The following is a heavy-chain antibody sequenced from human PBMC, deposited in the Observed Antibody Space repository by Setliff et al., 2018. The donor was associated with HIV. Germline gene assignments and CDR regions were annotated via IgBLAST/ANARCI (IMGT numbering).Heavy chain of an antibody. Sequence: SETLSLTCTVSGGSISSGSYYWSWIRQPAGKGLEWIGRIYTSGRIDYNPSLKSRVTISVDTPNKQFSLNLSSVTAADTAVYYCARDSDYYDSSTYRLDYWGQGTLVTVSS. V-gene: IGHV4-61*02. CDR1: GGSISSGSYY. CDR3: ARDSDYYDSSTYRLDY. J-gene: IGHJ4*02. CDR2: IYTSGRI. D-gene: IGHD3-22*01.